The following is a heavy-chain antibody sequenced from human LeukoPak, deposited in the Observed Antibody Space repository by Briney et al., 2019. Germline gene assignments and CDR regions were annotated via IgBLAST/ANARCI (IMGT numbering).Heavy chain of an antibody. V-gene: IGHV1-69*05. D-gene: IGHD3-22*01. J-gene: IGHJ4*02. CDR3: ARDSYYDSSGLSDY. CDR1: GGTFSSYA. Sequence: ASVKVSCKASGGTFSSYAISWVRQAPGQGLEWMGRIIPSFGTANYAQKSQGRGTITTDVSTSTAYMGLSSLRSEDTAVYYCARDSYYDSSGLSDYWGQGTLVTVSS. CDR2: IIPSFGTA.